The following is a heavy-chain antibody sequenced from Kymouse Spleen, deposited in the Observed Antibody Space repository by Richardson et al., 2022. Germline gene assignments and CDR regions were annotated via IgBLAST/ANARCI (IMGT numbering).Heavy chain of an antibody. CDR1: GGSVSSGSYY. CDR3: ARDRYYDILTGYYNLHYYYYGMDV. J-gene: IGHJ6*02. V-gene: IGHV4-61*01. CDR2: IYYSGST. D-gene: IGHD3-9*01. Sequence: QVQLQESGPGLVKPSETLSLTCTVSGGSVSSGSYYWSWIRQPPGKGLEWIGYIYYSGSTNYNPSLKSRVTISVDTSKNQFSLKLSSVTAADTAVYYCARDRYYDILTGYYNLHYYYYGMDVWGQGTTVTVSS.